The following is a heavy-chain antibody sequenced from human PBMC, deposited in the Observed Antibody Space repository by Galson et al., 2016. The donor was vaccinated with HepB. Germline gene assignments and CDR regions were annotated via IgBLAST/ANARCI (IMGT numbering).Heavy chain of an antibody. CDR3: GKDRPGAAATALEV. V-gene: IGHV1-46*01. CDR1: GYTFTDYL. J-gene: IGHJ4*02. D-gene: IGHD6-13*01. Sequence: SVKVSCKASGYTFTDYLIHWVRQAPGQGPEWMGLLDPRGGTATFAPKFRPRVTMTRDTSTNTAHMELSSLRSDDPAVYYCGKDRPGAAATALEVWGQGTLVTVSS. CDR2: LDPRGGTA.